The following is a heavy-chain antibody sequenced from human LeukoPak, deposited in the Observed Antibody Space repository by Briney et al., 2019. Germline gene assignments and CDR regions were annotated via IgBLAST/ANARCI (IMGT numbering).Heavy chain of an antibody. CDR3: ARVQGSDTSGSFDH. J-gene: IGHJ4*02. CDR1: GGTFSSYA. D-gene: IGHD1-26*01. V-gene: IGHV1-69*05. CDR2: IIPIFGTA. Sequence: ASVKVSCKASGGTFSSYAISWVRQAPGQGLEWMGGIIPIFGTANYAQKLQGRVTMTTDTSTSTAYMELRSLRSDDTAVYYCARVQGSDTSGSFDHWGQGTLVTVSS.